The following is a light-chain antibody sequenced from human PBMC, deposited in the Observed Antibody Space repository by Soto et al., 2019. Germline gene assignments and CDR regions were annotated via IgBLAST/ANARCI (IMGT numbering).Light chain of an antibody. J-gene: IGKJ5*01. CDR2: ATS. Sequence: DIVLTQSPDTLSLSPGERATLSCRASQSVSTTQLGWYQQRPGQPPRLLMYATSSRATGIPDTFSGSGSGTDFPFTISRMEPEDLAVYYCQHYGSTGVTFGQGTRLQMK. CDR3: QHYGSTGVT. V-gene: IGKV3-20*01. CDR1: QSVSTTQ.